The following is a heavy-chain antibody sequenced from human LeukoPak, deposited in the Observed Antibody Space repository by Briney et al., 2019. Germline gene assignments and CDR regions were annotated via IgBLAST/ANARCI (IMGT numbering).Heavy chain of an antibody. D-gene: IGHD3-10*01. CDR2: IYYSGNT. V-gene: IGHV4-59*08. Sequence: PSETLSLTCTVSGGSIGFYYWSWIRQPPGKGLEWIGYIYYSGNTNYNPSLKSRVTISVDTSKNQFSLKLNSVTAADTAVYYCARQGYGSGSYPSDYWGQGTLVTVSS. CDR1: GGSIGFYY. CDR3: ARQGYGSGSYPSDY. J-gene: IGHJ4*02.